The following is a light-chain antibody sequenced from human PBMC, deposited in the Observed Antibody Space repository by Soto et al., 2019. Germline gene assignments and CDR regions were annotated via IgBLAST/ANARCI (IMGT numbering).Light chain of an antibody. V-gene: IGLV2-14*01. CDR1: SSDVGGYNY. Sequence: QSVLTQPASVSGSPGQSITISCTGTSSDVGGYNYVSWYQRHPGKAPKLMIYEVSNRPSGVSNRFSGSKSGNTASLTISGLQAEDETDYYCSSYTSRSTLVFGGGTKVTVL. CDR3: SSYTSRSTLV. J-gene: IGLJ3*02. CDR2: EVS.